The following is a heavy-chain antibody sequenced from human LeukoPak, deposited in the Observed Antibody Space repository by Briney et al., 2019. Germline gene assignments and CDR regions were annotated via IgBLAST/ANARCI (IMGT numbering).Heavy chain of an antibody. CDR3: ATLKADRTLYDC. D-gene: IGHD6-6*01. CDR2: IKQEGGEK. V-gene: IGHV3-7*01. Sequence: PGGSLRLSCAASGFTFRSHWMSWVRRAPGKGLEWVASIKQEGGEKYYVDSVKGRFTVSRDNAQNSLYLQMNSLRGEDTAVYYCATLKADRTLYDCWGQGTPVTVSS. CDR1: GFTFRSHW. J-gene: IGHJ4*02.